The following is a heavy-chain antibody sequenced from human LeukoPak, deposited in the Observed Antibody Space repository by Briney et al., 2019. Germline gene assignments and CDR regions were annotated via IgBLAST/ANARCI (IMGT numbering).Heavy chain of an antibody. CDR1: GFTFSSYA. V-gene: IGHV3-23*01. CDR3: AKGQGIAVAGTGDY. CDR2: ISGSGGST. J-gene: IGHJ4*02. Sequence: PGGSLRLSCAASGFTFSSYAMSWVRQAPGKGLEWVSAISGSGGSTYCADSVKGRFTISRDNSKNTLYLQMNSLRAEDTAVYYCAKGQGIAVAGTGDYWGQGTLVTVSS. D-gene: IGHD6-19*01.